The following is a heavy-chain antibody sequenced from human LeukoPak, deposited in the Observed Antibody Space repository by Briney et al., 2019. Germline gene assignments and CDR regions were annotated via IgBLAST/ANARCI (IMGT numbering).Heavy chain of an antibody. Sequence: GGSLRLSCAASGFTFSSYWMHWVRQAPGKGPVWVSRINSDGSSTSYADSVKGRFTISRDNAKNTLYLQMNSLRAEDTAVYYCAREARQWLVLRGNWFDPWGQGTLVTVSS. CDR3: AREARQWLVLRGNWFDP. CDR1: GFTFSSYW. D-gene: IGHD6-19*01. CDR2: INSDGSST. V-gene: IGHV3-74*01. J-gene: IGHJ5*02.